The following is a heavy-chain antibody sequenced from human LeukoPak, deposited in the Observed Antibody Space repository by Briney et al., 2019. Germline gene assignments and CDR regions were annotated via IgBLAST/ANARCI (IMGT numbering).Heavy chain of an antibody. Sequence: GGSLRLSCAASGFTFSSYSMNWVRQAPGKGLEWVSSISSSSSYIYYADSVKGRFTISRDNAKNSLYLQMNSLRAEDMALYYCARAPYGDNGYTAEVADYWGQGTLVTVSS. CDR3: ARAPYGDNGYTAEVADY. CDR2: ISSSSSYI. D-gene: IGHD3-16*01. J-gene: IGHJ4*02. CDR1: GFTFSSYS. V-gene: IGHV3-21*04.